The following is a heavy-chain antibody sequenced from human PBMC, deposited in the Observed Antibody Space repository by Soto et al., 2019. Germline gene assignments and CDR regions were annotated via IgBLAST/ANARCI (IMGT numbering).Heavy chain of an antibody. D-gene: IGHD3-16*01. CDR2: ISGSGGST. CDR1: GFTFSSYA. CDR3: AKVYDYVWGSYTLFDY. Sequence: QPGGSLRLSCAASGFTFSSYAMSWVRQAPGKGLEWVSAISGSGGSTYYADSVKGRFTISRDNSKNTLYLQMNSLRAEDTAVYYCAKVYDYVWGSYTLFDYWGQGTLVTVSS. J-gene: IGHJ4*02. V-gene: IGHV3-23*01.